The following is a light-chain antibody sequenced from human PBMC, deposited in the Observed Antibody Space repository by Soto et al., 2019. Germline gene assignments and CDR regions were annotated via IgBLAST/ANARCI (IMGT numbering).Light chain of an antibody. Sequence: QSVLTQPRSVSGSPGQSVTISCTGTSSDVGGYNYVSWYQQHPGKAPKLMIYDVSKRPSGVPDRFSGSKPGNTASLTISGLQAEDEADYHCCSYAGSYTYVFGTGTKATVL. CDR1: SSDVGGYNY. V-gene: IGLV2-11*01. CDR3: CSYAGSYTYV. J-gene: IGLJ1*01. CDR2: DVS.